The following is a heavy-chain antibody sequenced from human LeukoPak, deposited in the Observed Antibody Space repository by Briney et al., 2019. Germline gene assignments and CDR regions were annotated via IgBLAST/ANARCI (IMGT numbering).Heavy chain of an antibody. D-gene: IGHD1-26*01. J-gene: IGHJ4*02. CDR1: GGSINSYY. CDR2: IYTSRST. V-gene: IGHV4-4*07. CDR3: ARASGELLPFDH. Sequence: PSETLSLTCTVSGGSINSYYWRWIRHPAGKGLEWIGRIYTSRSTNYNPSLKSRVTMSVDTSKNQFSLKLSSVTAADTAVYYCARASGELLPFDHWGQGTLVTVSS.